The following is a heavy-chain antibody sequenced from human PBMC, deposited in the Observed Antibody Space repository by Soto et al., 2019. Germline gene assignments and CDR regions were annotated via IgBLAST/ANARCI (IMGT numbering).Heavy chain of an antibody. CDR1: GFTFSSYS. D-gene: IGHD7-27*01. CDR3: ARASEWGYGMDV. J-gene: IGHJ6*02. V-gene: IGHV3-21*01. Sequence: GSLRLSCAASGFTFSSYSMNWVRQAPGKGLEWVSSISSSSSYIYYADSVKGRFTISRDNAKNSLYLQMNSLRAEDTAVYYCARASEWGYGMDVWGQGTTVTVSS. CDR2: ISSSSSYI.